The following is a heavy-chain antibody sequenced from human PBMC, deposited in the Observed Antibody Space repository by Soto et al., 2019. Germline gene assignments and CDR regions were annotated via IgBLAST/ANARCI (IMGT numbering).Heavy chain of an antibody. D-gene: IGHD6-13*01. CDR1: GGSFSGYY. V-gene: IGHV4-34*01. Sequence: SETLSLTCAVYGGSFSGYYWSWIRQPPGKGLEWIGEINHSGSTNYNPSLTSRVTISVDTSKDQFSLKLSSVTAADTAVYYCARGMDSSSWYSCYYYGMDVWGQGTTVTVSS. CDR2: INHSGST. CDR3: ARGMDSSSWYSCYYYGMDV. J-gene: IGHJ6*02.